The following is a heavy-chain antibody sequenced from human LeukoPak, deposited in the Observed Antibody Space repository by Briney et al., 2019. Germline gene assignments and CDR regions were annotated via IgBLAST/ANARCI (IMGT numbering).Heavy chain of an antibody. CDR2: ISWNSGSI. CDR3: AINGGGDSGYGNFDY. J-gene: IGHJ4*02. V-gene: IGHV3-9*01. Sequence: GRSLRLSCAASGFTFDDYAMHWVRHAPGKVLEGVSGISWNSGSIGYADSVKGRFTTSRDHPKNSLYLQMNSLRAEDTAFYYCAINGGGDSGYGNFDYWGQGTLVTVSS. CDR1: GFTFDDYA. D-gene: IGHD5-12*01.